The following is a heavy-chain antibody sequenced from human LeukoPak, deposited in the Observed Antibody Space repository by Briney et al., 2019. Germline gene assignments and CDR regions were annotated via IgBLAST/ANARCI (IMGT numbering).Heavy chain of an antibody. D-gene: IGHD1-26*01. J-gene: IGHJ4*02. CDR3: ARALLVGATNDY. Sequence: GSSVKVSCKASGGTFSSYGISWVRQAPGQGLEWMGWISAYNGNTNYAQKLQGRVTMTTDTSTSTAYMELRSLRSDDTAMYYCARALLVGATNDYWGQGTLVTVSS. CDR2: ISAYNGNT. CDR1: GGTFSSYG. V-gene: IGHV1-18*01.